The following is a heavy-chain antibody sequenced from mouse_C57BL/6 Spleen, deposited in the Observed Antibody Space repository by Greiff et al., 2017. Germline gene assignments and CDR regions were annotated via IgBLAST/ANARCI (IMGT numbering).Heavy chain of an antibody. CDR2: ISSGGSYT. CDR3: ARHAHYFDY. Sequence: EVKLVESGGDLVKPGGSLKLSCAASGFTFSSYGMSWVRQTPDKRLEWVATISSGGSYTYYPDSVKGRFTISRDNAKNTLYLQMRSLKSEDTAMYYCARHAHYFDYWGQGTTLTVSS. CDR1: GFTFSSYG. J-gene: IGHJ2*01. V-gene: IGHV5-6*01.